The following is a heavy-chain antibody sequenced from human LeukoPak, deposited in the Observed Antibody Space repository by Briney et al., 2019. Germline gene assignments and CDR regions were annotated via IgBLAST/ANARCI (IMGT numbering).Heavy chain of an antibody. CDR2: INHSGST. D-gene: IGHD6-6*01. J-gene: IGHJ5*02. Sequence: SETLSLTCAVYGGSFSGYYWSWIRQPPGKGLEWIGEINHSGSTNYNPSLKSRVTISVDTSKNQFPLKLSSVTAADTAVYYCSRDLRSGAARPSWFDPWGQGTLVTVSS. CDR1: GGSFSGYY. V-gene: IGHV4-34*01. CDR3: SRDLRSGAARPSWFDP.